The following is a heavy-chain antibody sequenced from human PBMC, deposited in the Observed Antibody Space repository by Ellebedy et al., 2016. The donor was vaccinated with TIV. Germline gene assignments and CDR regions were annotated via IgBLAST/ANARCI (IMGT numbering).Heavy chain of an antibody. V-gene: IGHV3-74*01. CDR2: IHSDGSST. D-gene: IGHD2-2*01. CDR1: GFTLSGHW. Sequence: PGGSLRLSCAASGFTLSGHWMHWVRQVPGKGRVWVARIHSDGSSTTYADSVKGRFTISRDNAKNTLYLQMNSLRAEDTAVYYCARARSSTNSKYYFDYWGQGTLVTVSS. J-gene: IGHJ4*02. CDR3: ARARSSTNSKYYFDY.